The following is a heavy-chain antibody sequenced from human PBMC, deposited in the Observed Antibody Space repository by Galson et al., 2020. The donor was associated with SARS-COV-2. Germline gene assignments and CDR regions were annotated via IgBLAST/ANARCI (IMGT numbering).Heavy chain of an antibody. V-gene: IGHV3-33*01. CDR2: IFYDGSDK. D-gene: IGHD6-19*01. Sequence: GGSLRLSCAASGFTFKSHAMHWVRQAPGKGLEWVAQIFYDGSDKYYVDSVKGRFTISRDDSENTVYLQMNNLRAEDTAVYFCARDGQLSSGWAFDYWGQGTLVTVSS. CDR3: ARDGQLSSGWAFDY. CDR1: GFTFKSHA. J-gene: IGHJ4*02.